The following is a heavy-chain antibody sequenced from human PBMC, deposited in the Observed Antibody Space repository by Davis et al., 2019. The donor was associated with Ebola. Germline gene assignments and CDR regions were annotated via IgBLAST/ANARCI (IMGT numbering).Heavy chain of an antibody. CDR3: ARGRGYYYGSGSYRYNWFDP. J-gene: IGHJ5*02. CDR2: IYYSRST. D-gene: IGHD3-10*01. CDR1: GGSISSGGYY. Sequence: MPSETLSLTCTVSGGSISSGGYYWSWIRQHPGKGLEWIGYIYYSRSTNYNPSLKSRVTISVDTSKNQFSLKLSSVTAADTAVYYCARGRGYYYGSGSYRYNWFDPWGQGTLVTVSS. V-gene: IGHV4-31*03.